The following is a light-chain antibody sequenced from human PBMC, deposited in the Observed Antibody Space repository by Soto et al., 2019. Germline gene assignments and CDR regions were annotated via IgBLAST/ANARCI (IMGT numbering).Light chain of an antibody. Sequence: EIVMTQSPATLSVSPGERATLSCRASQSVSSNLAGYQHQPGQAPRLLIYRASTRATGVPARFSGSGSGTECTLTISSLQSEDFAVDYCQQYHKWPLTFGGGTKAEIK. V-gene: IGKV3-15*01. CDR1: QSVSSN. J-gene: IGKJ4*01. CDR2: RAS. CDR3: QQYHKWPLT.